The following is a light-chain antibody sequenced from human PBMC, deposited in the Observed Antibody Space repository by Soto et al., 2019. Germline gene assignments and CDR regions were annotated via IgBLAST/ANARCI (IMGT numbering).Light chain of an antibody. CDR1: QSVSSSY. CDR2: GAS. Sequence: EIALTQSPGTLSLSPGERATLSCRASQSVSSSYLAWYQQKPGQTPRLLIYGASSRATGIPDRFSGSGSGTDFSLTISRLEPEDFAVYYCQQYGSSPTFGQGTKVDIK. J-gene: IGKJ1*01. V-gene: IGKV3-20*01. CDR3: QQYGSSPT.